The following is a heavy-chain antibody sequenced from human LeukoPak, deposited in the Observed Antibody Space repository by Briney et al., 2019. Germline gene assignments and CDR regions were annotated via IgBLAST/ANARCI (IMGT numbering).Heavy chain of an antibody. D-gene: IGHD6-19*01. V-gene: IGHV1-58*01. CDR3: TADTSLYSSGWYSGTVDY. Sequence: SVKVSCKASGFTFTSSAVQWVRQARGQRLEWIGWIVVGSGNTNYAQKFQERVTITRDMSTSTAYMELSSLRSEDTAVYYCTADTSLYSSGWYSGTVDYWGQGTLVTVSS. CDR1: GFTFTSSA. J-gene: IGHJ4*02. CDR2: IVVGSGNT.